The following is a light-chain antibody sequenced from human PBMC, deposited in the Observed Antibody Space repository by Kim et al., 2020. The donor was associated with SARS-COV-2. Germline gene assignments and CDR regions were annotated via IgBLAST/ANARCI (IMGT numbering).Light chain of an antibody. J-gene: IGKJ1*01. V-gene: IGKV3-20*01. CDR1: QSVGSSY. CDR2: GAS. CDR3: QQYSISSWT. Sequence: CWASQSVGSSYLSWYRQKPGQTPRLLIYGASSRATGIPDRFSGSGSGTDFTLTISSLEPEDFAVYYCQQYSISSWTFGQGTKVDIK.